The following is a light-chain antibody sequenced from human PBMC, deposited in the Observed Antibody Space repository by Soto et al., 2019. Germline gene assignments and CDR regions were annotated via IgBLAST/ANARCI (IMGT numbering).Light chain of an antibody. CDR1: RLGDKF. V-gene: IGLV3-1*01. Sequence: SYELTQPPSVSVSTGQTASITCSGDRLGDKFACWYQQKAGQSPVLVIFQDTKRPSGIPERFSGSNSGNTATLTISGTQALEEADYYCQTWDSTTVVFGGGTKLTVL. J-gene: IGLJ2*01. CDR3: QTWDSTTVV. CDR2: QDT.